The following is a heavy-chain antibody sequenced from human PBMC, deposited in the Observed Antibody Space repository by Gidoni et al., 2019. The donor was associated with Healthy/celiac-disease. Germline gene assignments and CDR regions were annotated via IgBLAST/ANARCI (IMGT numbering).Heavy chain of an antibody. V-gene: IGHV6-1*01. CDR2: TYYRSKWYN. D-gene: IGHD3-22*01. J-gene: IGHJ3*02. CDR3: ARENTYYYDSSTGAFDI. Sequence: QVQLQQSGPGLVKPSQTLSPTCAISGDSFSSHSAAWNWIRQSPSRGLEWLGRTYYRSKWYNDYAVSVKSRITINPDTSKNQFSLQLNSVTPEDTAVYYCARENTYYYDSSTGAFDIWGQGTMVTVSS. CDR1: GDSFSSHSAA.